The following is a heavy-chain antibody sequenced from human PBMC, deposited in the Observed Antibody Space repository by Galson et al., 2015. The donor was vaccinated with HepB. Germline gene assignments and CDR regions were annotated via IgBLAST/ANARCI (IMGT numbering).Heavy chain of an antibody. CDR2: INRDGSEK. CDR1: GFIFRSYW. D-gene: IGHD6-6*01. CDR3: ARAREGSYDY. J-gene: IGHJ4*02. V-gene: IGHV3-7*01. Sequence: SLRLSCAASGFIFRSYWMTWARQAPGKGLEWVANINRDGSEKYYADSVRGRFTISRDNARNSQYLQMNGLRVEDTAIYYCARAREGSYDYWGQGTLVTVSS.